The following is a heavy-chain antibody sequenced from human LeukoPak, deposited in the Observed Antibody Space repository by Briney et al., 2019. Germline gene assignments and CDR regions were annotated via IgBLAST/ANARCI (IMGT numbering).Heavy chain of an antibody. CDR3: AKAKPPSTVTPSSSDY. J-gene: IGHJ4*02. CDR1: GFTFSSYA. CDR2: ISGSGDST. V-gene: IGHV3-23*01. Sequence: PGGSLRLSCAASGFTFSSYAMNWVRQAPGKGLEWVSAISGSGDSTYYADSVKGRFTISRDNSKNTLYLQMNSLRAEDTAVYYCAKAKPPSTVTPSSSDYWGQGTLVTVSS. D-gene: IGHD4-17*01.